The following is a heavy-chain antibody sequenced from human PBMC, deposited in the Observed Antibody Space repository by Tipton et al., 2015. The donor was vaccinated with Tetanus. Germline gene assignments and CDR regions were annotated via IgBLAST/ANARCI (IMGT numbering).Heavy chain of an antibody. CDR1: GFTFSNYW. V-gene: IGHV3-23*01. CDR2: IGGSGGAS. Sequence: SLRLSCAASGFTFSNYWMSWVRQAPGRGLECVSAIGGSGGASYYADSVKGRFTISRDNSKSTLYLQVHSLRVEDTAIYFCAKGRAAATYFFDYWGQGTPVTVSS. J-gene: IGHJ4*02. CDR3: AKGRAAATYFFDY. D-gene: IGHD6-25*01.